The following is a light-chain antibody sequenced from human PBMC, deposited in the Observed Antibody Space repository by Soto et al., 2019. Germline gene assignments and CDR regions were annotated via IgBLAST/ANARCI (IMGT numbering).Light chain of an antibody. V-gene: IGLV2-14*01. CDR2: EVS. Sequence: QSALTQPASVSGSPGQSITISCTGTSGDVRAYNHVSWYQQHPGKAPTLMIYEVSNRPSGVSNRFSASKSGNTASLTISGLQAEDEADYYCTSYTSSSAPFVFGTGTKLTVL. J-gene: IGLJ1*01. CDR1: SGDVRAYNH. CDR3: TSYTSSSAPFV.